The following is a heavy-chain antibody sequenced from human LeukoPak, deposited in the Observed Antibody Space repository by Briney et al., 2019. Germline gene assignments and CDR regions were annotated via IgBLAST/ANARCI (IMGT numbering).Heavy chain of an antibody. Sequence: GGSLRLSCAASGFTFSSYGMHWVRQAPGKGLEWVAVISFDGSNKYYADSVKGRFTISRDNSKNTLYLQVNSLRADDTAVYYCAKGVFSGWYGTHAFDIWSQGTMVTVSS. CDR1: GFTFSSYG. V-gene: IGHV3-30*18. CDR2: ISFDGSNK. J-gene: IGHJ3*02. CDR3: AKGVFSGWYGTHAFDI. D-gene: IGHD6-19*01.